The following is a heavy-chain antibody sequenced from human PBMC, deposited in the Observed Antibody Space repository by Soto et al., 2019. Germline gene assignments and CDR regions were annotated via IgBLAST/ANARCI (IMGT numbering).Heavy chain of an antibody. D-gene: IGHD2-15*01. CDR3: AYFLVVVAAELYVVY. V-gene: IGHV3-23*01. J-gene: IGHJ4*02. CDR2: ISGSGGST. CDR1: GFTFSSYA. Sequence: PGGSLRFSCAASGFTFSSYAMSWFRQAPGKGLEWVSAISGSGGSTYYADSVKGRFTISRDNSKNTLYLQMNSLRAEDTAVYYCAYFLVVVAAELYVVYWCQGTLVSVFS.